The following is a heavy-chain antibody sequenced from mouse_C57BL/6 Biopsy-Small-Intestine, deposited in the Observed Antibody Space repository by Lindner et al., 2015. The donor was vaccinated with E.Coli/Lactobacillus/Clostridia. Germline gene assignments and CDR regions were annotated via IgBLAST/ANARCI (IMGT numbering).Heavy chain of an antibody. CDR2: IYPGGGYT. CDR3: ARGDGYFDY. V-gene: IGHV1-63*01. J-gene: IGHJ2*01. CDR1: GYTFTNYW. Sequence: VQLQESGAELVRPGTSVKMSCKASGYTFTNYWIGWAKQRPGHGLEWIGDIYPGGGYTNYNEEFKGKATLTADKSSSTAYMQFSSLTSEDSAIYFCARGDGYFDYWGQGTTLTVAS. D-gene: IGHD2-3*01.